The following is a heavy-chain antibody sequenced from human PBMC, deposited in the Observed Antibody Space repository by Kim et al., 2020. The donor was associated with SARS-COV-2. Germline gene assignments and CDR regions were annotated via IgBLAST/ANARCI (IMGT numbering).Heavy chain of an antibody. J-gene: IGHJ5*02. Sequence: ASVKVSCKASGYTFTGYYMHWVRQAPGQGLEWMGWINPNSGGTNYAQKFQGRVTMTRDTSISTAYMELSRLRSDDTAVYYCARDPSKYREAAAAPKGDWFDPWGQGTLVTVSS. D-gene: IGHD6-13*01. CDR1: GYTFTGYY. V-gene: IGHV1-2*02. CDR3: ARDPSKYREAAAAPKGDWFDP. CDR2: INPNSGGT.